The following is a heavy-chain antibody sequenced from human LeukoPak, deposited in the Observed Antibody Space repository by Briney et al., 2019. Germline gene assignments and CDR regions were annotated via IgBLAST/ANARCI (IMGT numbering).Heavy chain of an antibody. CDR2: IKQDGSEK. CDR3: ARDSGGSY. Sequence: GGSLRLSCAASGFTFSSCWMTWVRQAPGKGLEWVANIKQDGSEKYYVDSVKGRFTISGDNAKNSLYLQMNSLRAEDTAVYYCARDSGGSYWGQGTLVTVSP. V-gene: IGHV3-7*01. J-gene: IGHJ4*02. D-gene: IGHD1-26*01. CDR1: GFTFSSCW.